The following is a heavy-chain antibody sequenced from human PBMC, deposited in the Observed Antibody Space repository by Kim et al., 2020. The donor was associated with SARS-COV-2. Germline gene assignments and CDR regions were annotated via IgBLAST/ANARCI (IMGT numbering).Heavy chain of an antibody. CDR3: ARLDNSRGYFFDY. V-gene: IGHV3-48*03. CDR2: ISGRGRKI. Sequence: GGSLRLSCAASGFSFSNYEMNWVCQAPGKGLEWVSYISGRGRKIYYADSLAGRFTISRDNAKNSLHLQMNSLRVEDTAVYYCARLDNSRGYFFDYWGQGT. CDR1: GFSFSNYE. D-gene: IGHD3-22*01. J-gene: IGHJ4*02.